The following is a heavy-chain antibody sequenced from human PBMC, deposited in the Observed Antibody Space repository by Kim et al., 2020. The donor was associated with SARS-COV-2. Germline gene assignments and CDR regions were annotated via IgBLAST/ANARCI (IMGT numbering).Heavy chain of an antibody. CDR2: INHSGST. D-gene: IGHD5-18*01. CDR3: ARVYSYGVRMDV. CDR1: GGSFSGYY. Sequence: SETLSLTCAVYGGSFSGYYWSWIRQPPGKGLEWIGEINHSGSTNYNPSLKSRVTISVDTSKNQFSLKLSSVTAADTAVYYCARVYSYGVRMDVWGQGTTVTVSS. J-gene: IGHJ6*02. V-gene: IGHV4-34*01.